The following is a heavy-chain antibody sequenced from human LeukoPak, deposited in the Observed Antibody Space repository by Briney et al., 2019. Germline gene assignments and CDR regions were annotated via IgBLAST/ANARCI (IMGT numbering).Heavy chain of an antibody. J-gene: IGHJ4*02. CDR2: VSPYSGNT. CDR1: GHTFTNYY. V-gene: IGHV1-18*04. D-gene: IGHD6-6*01. Sequence: ASVKVSCKASGHTFTNYYINWVRQAPGQGLEWVGWVSPYSGNTNYAPKLQGRVTLTTDTSTSTAYMELRSLKSDDTALYSCARDIGTRQGPFDSWGQGTLVIVSS. CDR3: ARDIGTRQGPFDS.